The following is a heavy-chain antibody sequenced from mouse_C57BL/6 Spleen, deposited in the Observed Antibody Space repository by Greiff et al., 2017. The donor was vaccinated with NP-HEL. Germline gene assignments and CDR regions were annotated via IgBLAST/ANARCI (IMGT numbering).Heavy chain of an antibody. CDR2: INPNNGGT. CDR3: ARVKVYDGYYPYWYFDV. J-gene: IGHJ1*03. D-gene: IGHD2-3*01. Sequence: EVKLQQAGPELVKPGASVKISGKASGYTVTDYYMNWVKQSHGKSLEWIGDINPNNGGTSYNQKFKGKATLTVAKSSSTAYMELRSLTSEDSAVYYCARVKVYDGYYPYWYFDVWGTGTTVTVSS. V-gene: IGHV1-26*01. CDR1: GYTVTDYY.